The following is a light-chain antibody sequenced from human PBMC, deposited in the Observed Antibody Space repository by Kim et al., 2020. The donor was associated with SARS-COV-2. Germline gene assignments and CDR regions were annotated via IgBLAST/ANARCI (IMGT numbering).Light chain of an antibody. V-gene: IGKV1-8*01. Sequence: GSTGARITITCQTSQEISYSLAWYQQKPGKAPELLICDAFTLQSEVSPKFSDSRSGTDFTLTISSLQSEDFATYYCQQHYIYPLTFGGGTKVDIK. CDR3: QQHYIYPLT. J-gene: IGKJ4*01. CDR1: QEISYS. CDR2: DAF.